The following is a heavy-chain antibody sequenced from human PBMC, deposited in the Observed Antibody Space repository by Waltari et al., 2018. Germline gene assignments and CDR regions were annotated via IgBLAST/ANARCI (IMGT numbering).Heavy chain of an antibody. CDR2: IIPSFGVA. J-gene: IGHJ3*02. CDR1: GGTFSSYA. D-gene: IGHD4-17*01. V-gene: IGHV1-69*13. Sequence: QVQLVQSGAEVKKPGSSVKVSCKASGGTFSSYAISCVRQATGHGLEWMGWIIPSFGVANYAQKFQGRVTITADESKSIAYMEPSSLRSEYTAVYYCASPLGNDYGYPGALDTWGQGKMVTVSS. CDR3: ASPLGNDYGYPGALDT.